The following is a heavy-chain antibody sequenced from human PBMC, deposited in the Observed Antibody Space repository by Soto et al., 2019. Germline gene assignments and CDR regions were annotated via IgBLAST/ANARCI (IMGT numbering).Heavy chain of an antibody. J-gene: IGHJ4*02. CDR1: GGSFSGYY. CDR2: INHSGST. Sequence: QVQLQQWGAGLLKPSETLSLTCAVYGGSFSGYYWSWIRQPPGKGLEWIGEINHSGSTNYNPSLKSRVTISVDTSKKQFSLKLSSVTAADTAVYYCAREYGGNSGTFDYWGQGTLVTVSS. D-gene: IGHD2-21*02. V-gene: IGHV4-34*01. CDR3: AREYGGNSGTFDY.